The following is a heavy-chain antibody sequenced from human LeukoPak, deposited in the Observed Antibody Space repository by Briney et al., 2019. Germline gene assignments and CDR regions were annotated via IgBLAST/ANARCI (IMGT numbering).Heavy chain of an antibody. D-gene: IGHD3-10*01. CDR3: ARFKGDEDYYYYYYGMDV. V-gene: IGHV4-34*01. CDR1: GGSFSGYY. J-gene: IGHJ6*02. CDR2: INHSGST. Sequence: SETLSLTCAVYGGSFSGYYWCWIRQPPGKGLEWIGEINHSGSTNYNPSLKSRVTISVDTSKIQFSLKLSSVTAADTAVYYCARFKGDEDYYYYYYGMDVWGQGTTVTVSS.